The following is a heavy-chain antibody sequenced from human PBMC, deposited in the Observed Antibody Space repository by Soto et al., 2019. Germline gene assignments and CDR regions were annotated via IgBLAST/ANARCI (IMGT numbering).Heavy chain of an antibody. V-gene: IGHV3-23*01. CDR2: ISGSGGSP. D-gene: IGHD1-26*01. CDR1: GFSFRTYT. CDR3: AKARCTTTGCYVPDY. Sequence: PGESLKISCAASGFSFRTYTMSWVRQAPGKGLEWLSVISGSGGSPSYADSVQGRFVISRDNARNTLYLHMNSLRAEDTAMYYCAKARCTTTGCYVPDYWGRETLCTVSS. J-gene: IGHJ4*02.